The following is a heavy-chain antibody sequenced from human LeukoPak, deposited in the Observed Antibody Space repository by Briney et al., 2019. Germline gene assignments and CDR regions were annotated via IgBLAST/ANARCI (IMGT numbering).Heavy chain of an antibody. D-gene: IGHD4-17*01. Sequence: ASVKVSCKASGYTFTSYYMHWVRQAPGQGLEWMGIINPGGGSTSYAQKFQGRVTMTRDTSTSTVYMELSSLRSEDTAVYYCASLYDYGDYYYYGMDVWGQGTTVTVSS. CDR3: ASLYDYGDYYYYGMDV. J-gene: IGHJ6*02. V-gene: IGHV1-46*01. CDR1: GYTFTSYY. CDR2: INPGGGST.